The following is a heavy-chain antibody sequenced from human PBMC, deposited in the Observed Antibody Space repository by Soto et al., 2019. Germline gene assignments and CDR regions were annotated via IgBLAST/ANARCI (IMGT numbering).Heavy chain of an antibody. CDR2: ISYDGSNK. Sequence: GGSLRLSCAASGFTFSKYGMHWVRQAPGKGLEWVAVISYDGSNKYYGDSAKGRFTISRDNSKSTLYLQMNSLRTEDTAVYYCAKEQPIAIFGAVISGYFQHWGHGSLVTVSS. J-gene: IGHJ1*01. CDR3: AKEQPIAIFGAVISGYFQH. V-gene: IGHV3-30*18. CDR1: GFTFSKYG. D-gene: IGHD3-3*01.